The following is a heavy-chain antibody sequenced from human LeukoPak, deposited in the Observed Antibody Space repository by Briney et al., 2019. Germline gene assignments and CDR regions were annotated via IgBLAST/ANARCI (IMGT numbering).Heavy chain of an antibody. CDR2: IYYSGDT. V-gene: IGHV4-39*01. D-gene: IGHD1-1*01. J-gene: IGHJ6*03. CDR1: GGSISSSSYY. CDR3: ARHHWHYYYYMGV. Sequence: PSETLSLTCTVPGGSISSSSYYWGWIRQPPGKGLEWIGSIYYSGDTYYNPSLKSRRVTISVDTSKNQFSLRLSSVTAADTAVYYCARHHWHYYYYMGVWGKGSTVTVSS.